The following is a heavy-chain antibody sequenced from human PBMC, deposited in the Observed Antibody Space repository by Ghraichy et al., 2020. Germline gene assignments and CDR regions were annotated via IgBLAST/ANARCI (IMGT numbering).Heavy chain of an antibody. Sequence: SQTLSLTCAVYGGSFSGYYWSWIRQPPGKGLEWIWEINHSGSTNYNPSLKSRVTISVDTSKNQFSLTLSSVTAADTAVYYCASFIDPSRIQLWLNERRYWGQGTLVTVSS. V-gene: IGHV4-34*01. CDR2: INHSGST. CDR1: GGSFSGYY. D-gene: IGHD5-18*01. CDR3: ASFIDPSRIQLWLNERRY. J-gene: IGHJ4*02.